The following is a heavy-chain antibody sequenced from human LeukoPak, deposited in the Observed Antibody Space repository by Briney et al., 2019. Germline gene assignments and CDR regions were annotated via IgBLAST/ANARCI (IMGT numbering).Heavy chain of an antibody. CDR1: GFTFSTYW. V-gene: IGHV3-74*01. CDR2: ISSDGSDT. Sequence: PGGSLRLSCAASGFTFSTYWMHWVRQAPGKGLVWVSRISSDGSDTNYADSVKGRFTISRDNAKNTLFLQMNSLRVEDTAVYYCGLIGGYAGYWGQGTPVAVSS. J-gene: IGHJ4*02. D-gene: IGHD5-12*01. CDR3: GLIGGYAGY.